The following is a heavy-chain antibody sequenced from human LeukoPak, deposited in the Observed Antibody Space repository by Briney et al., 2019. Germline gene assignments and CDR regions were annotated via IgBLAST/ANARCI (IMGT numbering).Heavy chain of an antibody. CDR2: TRKKANSYTT. J-gene: IGHJ4*02. CDR1: GFTFSDHY. Sequence: PGGSLRLSCAASGFTFSDHYMDWVRQAPGKGLEWIGRTRKKANSYTTEYAASVKGRFTISRDDSKNSLYLQMNSLETEDTAVYYCARVMSVDTAVLACWGQGTLVTVSS. CDR3: ARVMSVDTAVLAC. V-gene: IGHV3-72*01. D-gene: IGHD5-18*01.